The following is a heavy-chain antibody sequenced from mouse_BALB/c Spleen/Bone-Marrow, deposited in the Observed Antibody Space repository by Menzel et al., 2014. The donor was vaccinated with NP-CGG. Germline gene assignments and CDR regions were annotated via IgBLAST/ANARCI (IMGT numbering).Heavy chain of an antibody. CDR3: ARREDGYYDAMDY. Sequence: EVKLVESGGGSVKPGGSLKLSCAASGFAFSSYDMSWVRQTPEKRLEWVAYISSGGGSTYYPDTVKGRFTISRDNAKNTLYLQMSSLKSEDTAMYYCARREDGYYDAMDYWGQGTSVTVSS. CDR1: GFAFSSYD. CDR2: ISSGGGST. V-gene: IGHV5-12-1*01. J-gene: IGHJ4*01. D-gene: IGHD2-3*01.